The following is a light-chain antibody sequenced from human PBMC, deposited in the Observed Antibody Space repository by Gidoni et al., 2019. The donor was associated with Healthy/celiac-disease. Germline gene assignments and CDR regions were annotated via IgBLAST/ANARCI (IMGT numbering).Light chain of an antibody. J-gene: IGKJ4*01. CDR1: QSVSSN. Sequence: DIVMTQSPATLSVSPGERATLSCRASQSVSSNLAWYQQKPGQAPRLLIYGASTRATGIPARFSGSGSGTEFTLTISSLQSEDFAVYYCQQDNNWPPLTFXGXTKVEIK. CDR3: QQDNNWPPLT. CDR2: GAS. V-gene: IGKV3-15*01.